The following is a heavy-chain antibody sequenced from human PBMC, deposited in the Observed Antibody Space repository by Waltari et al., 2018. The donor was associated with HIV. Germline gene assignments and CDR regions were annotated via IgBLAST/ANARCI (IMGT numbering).Heavy chain of an antibody. V-gene: IGHV3-23*01. CDR2: HSGGAFST. D-gene: IGHD6-13*01. J-gene: IGHJ4*02. CDR1: GFAFGSGG. CDR3: AKSPRAAPYYFDS. Sequence: EVHLLASGVALVEPGGSLSLSCASSGFAFGSGGMNWVRQTPGRGLDCVSCHSGGAFSTYYAYSVKGRFTISSDSFNNTLQLHMTSLRAEDTALYFCAKSPRAAPYYFDSWGQGTQVTVSS.